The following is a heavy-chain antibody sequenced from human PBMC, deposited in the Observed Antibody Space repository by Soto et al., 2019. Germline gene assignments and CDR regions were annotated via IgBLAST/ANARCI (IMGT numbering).Heavy chain of an antibody. CDR1: GYTFTSYG. V-gene: IGHV1-18*01. Sequence: GASVKVSCKASGYTFTSYGISWVRQAPGQGLEWMGWISAYNGNTNYAQKLQGRVTMTTDTSTSTAYMELRSLRSDDTAVYYCATGAYCGGDCRLVSFGMDVWGQGTTVTVSS. CDR2: ISAYNGNT. CDR3: ATGAYCGGDCRLVSFGMDV. J-gene: IGHJ6*02. D-gene: IGHD2-21*02.